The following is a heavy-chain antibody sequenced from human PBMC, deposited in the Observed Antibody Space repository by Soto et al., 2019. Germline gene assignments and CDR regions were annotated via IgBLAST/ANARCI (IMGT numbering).Heavy chain of an antibody. V-gene: IGHV3-11*01. CDR2: ISSSGSLI. Sequence: PWETLRLSCAASGFTFSDFYMSWVRQAPGKGLEWISYISSSGSLIYYADSVKGRFTISRDNSNNSLYLQMNSLRVEDTAVYYCVRDPPPDSETVYMDVWGQGKTVTVSS. CDR1: GFTFSDFY. CDR3: VRDPPPDSETVYMDV. D-gene: IGHD4-17*01. J-gene: IGHJ6*02.